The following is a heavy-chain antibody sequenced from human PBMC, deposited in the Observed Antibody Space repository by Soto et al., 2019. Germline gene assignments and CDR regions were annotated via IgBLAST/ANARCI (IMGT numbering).Heavy chain of an antibody. V-gene: IGHV4-59*01. D-gene: IGHD2-2*01. Sequence: SETLSLTCTVSGGSISSYYWSWIRQPPGKGLEWIGYIYYSGSTSYNPSLKSRVTISLDTSKNQFSLKLSSVTAADTAVYYCARYQCSSTSCNWFDPWGQGTLVTVSS. J-gene: IGHJ5*02. CDR2: IYYSGST. CDR1: GGSISSYY. CDR3: ARYQCSSTSCNWFDP.